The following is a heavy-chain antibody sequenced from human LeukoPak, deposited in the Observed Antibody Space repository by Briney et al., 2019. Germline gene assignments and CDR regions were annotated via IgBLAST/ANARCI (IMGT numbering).Heavy chain of an antibody. Sequence: SETLSLTCTVSGGSISSYYWSWVRQPPGKGLEWIGYIYYSGSTHYNPSLKSRVTISVDTSKNQFSLKLSSVTAADTAVYYCARTEESGYSYRYFGYYYYMDVWGKGTTVTVSS. CDR3: ARTEESGYSYRYFGYYYYMDV. V-gene: IGHV4-59*01. CDR1: GGSISSYY. CDR2: IYYSGST. J-gene: IGHJ6*03. D-gene: IGHD5-18*01.